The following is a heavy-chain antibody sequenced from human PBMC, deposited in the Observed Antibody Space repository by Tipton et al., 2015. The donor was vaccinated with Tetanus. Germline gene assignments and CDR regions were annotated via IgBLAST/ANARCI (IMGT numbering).Heavy chain of an antibody. CDR1: GGSISSGGFF. V-gene: IGHV4-31*03. D-gene: IGHD6-6*01. CDR3: ARDQGGGRVVRLNWFDP. Sequence: TLSLTCTVSGGSISSGGFFWNWIRQFPGKGLEWIGYVYYSGSTFYNPSLKSRVTISADTSKNQFSLNLTSVTAADTAVYYCARDQGGGRVVRLNWFDPWGHGTLVTVSS. CDR2: VYYSGST. J-gene: IGHJ5*02.